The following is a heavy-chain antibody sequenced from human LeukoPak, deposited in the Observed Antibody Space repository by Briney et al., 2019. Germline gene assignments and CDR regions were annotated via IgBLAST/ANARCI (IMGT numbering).Heavy chain of an antibody. CDR1: GYIFTSFY. CDR3: ARDIGRGRLAVVLGGYFDY. J-gene: IGHJ4*03. Sequence: GASVKVSCKTSGYIFTSFYILWVRQAPGQGLEWMGIINPSGGSTSYAQKFRGRVTMTRDTSISTAYMELSRLRSDDTAVYYCARDIGRGRLAVVLGGYFDYWGQGTLVTVSS. V-gene: IGHV1-46*01. CDR2: INPSGGST. D-gene: IGHD6-19*01.